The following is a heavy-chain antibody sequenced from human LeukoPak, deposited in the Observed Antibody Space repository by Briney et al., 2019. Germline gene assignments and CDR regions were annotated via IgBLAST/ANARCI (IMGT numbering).Heavy chain of an antibody. Sequence: SETLSLTCTLSGGSVTTSSFYWAWIRQPPGKGLECIGTIYYSGFTYYHSSLKFRVTISVDTSKNQFSLKLNSVTAADTAVYFCAKSGPAAGRHDAFDIWGQGTMVTVSS. J-gene: IGHJ3*02. CDR1: GGSVTTSSFY. CDR3: AKSGPAAGRHDAFDI. V-gene: IGHV4-39*07. D-gene: IGHD2-2*01. CDR2: IYYSGFT.